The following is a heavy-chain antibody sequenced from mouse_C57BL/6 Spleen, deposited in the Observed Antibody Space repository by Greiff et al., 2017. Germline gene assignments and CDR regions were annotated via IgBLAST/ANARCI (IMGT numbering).Heavy chain of an antibody. CDR3: ARWDSSGYFDY. CDR2: INPGSGGT. CDR1: GYAFTNYL. D-gene: IGHD3-2*02. Sequence: QVQLQQSGAELVRPGTSVKVSCKASGYAFTNYLIEWVKQRPGQGLEWIGVINPGSGGTNYTEKFKGKATLTADKSSSTAYMQLSSLTSEDSAVYFCARWDSSGYFDYWGQGTTLTVSS. V-gene: IGHV1-54*01. J-gene: IGHJ2*01.